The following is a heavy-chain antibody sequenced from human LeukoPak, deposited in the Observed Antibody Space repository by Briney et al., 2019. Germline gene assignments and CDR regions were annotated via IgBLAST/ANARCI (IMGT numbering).Heavy chain of an antibody. Sequence: GGSLRLSCAASGFTFGIYNMNWVRQAPGKGLEWVSSISSSSSYIYYADSVKGRFTISRDNAKNSLYLQMNSLRAEDTAVYYCARDTRGGYCSGGSCYSGYYYYGMDVWGQGTTVTVSS. D-gene: IGHD2-15*01. V-gene: IGHV3-21*01. CDR3: ARDTRGGYCSGGSCYSGYYYYGMDV. CDR1: GFTFGIYN. J-gene: IGHJ6*02. CDR2: ISSSSSYI.